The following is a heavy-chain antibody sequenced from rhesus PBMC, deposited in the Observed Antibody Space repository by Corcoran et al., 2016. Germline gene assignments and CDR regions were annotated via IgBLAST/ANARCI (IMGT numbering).Heavy chain of an antibody. CDR1: GGSISGYYY. CDR2: IYGNRPST. CDR3: AREERWELQDRSYYFDY. Sequence: QVQLQQWGEGLVKPSETLSLTCAVYGGSISGYYYWSWIRQPPGKGLEWIWLIYGNRPSTNYNPSLKNRVTISKDTSKNQFSLKLSSVTAADTAVYYCAREERWELQDRSYYFDYWGQGVLVTVSS. D-gene: IGHD1-44*02. J-gene: IGHJ4*01. V-gene: IGHV4-73*01.